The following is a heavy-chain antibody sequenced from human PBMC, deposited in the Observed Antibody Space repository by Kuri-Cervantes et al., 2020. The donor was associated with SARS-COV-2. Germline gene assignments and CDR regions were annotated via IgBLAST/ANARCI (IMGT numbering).Heavy chain of an antibody. CDR1: GFTVSSNY. V-gene: IGHV3-23*01. CDR3: AKDRGYDHYSGMDV. J-gene: IGHJ6*01. CDR2: ITGNDDTT. D-gene: IGHD5-12*01. Sequence: GESLKISCAASGFTVSSNYMSWVRQAPGKGLDWVSAITGNDDTTHYADSVKGRFTISRDNSKNTLYLQMNNLRGEDTAVYYCAKDRGYDHYSGMDVRGQGTTVTVSS.